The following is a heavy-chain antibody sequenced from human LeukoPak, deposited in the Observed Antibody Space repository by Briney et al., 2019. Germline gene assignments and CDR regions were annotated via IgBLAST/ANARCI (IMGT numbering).Heavy chain of an antibody. CDR1: GGSFSGYY. D-gene: IGHD4-17*01. CDR3: ARGYDYGDYASDWYFDL. V-gene: IGHV4-34*01. Sequence: SETLSLTCAVYGGSFSGYYWSWIRQPPGKGLEWIGEINHSGSTNYNPSLKSRVTISVDTSKNQFSLKLSSVTAADTAVYYCARGYDYGDYASDWYFDLWGRGTLVTGSS. CDR2: INHSGST. J-gene: IGHJ2*01.